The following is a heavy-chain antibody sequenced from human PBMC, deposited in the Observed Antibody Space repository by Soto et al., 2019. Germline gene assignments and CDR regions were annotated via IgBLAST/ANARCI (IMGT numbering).Heavy chain of an antibody. J-gene: IGHJ4*02. CDR1: GYNFTSYY. D-gene: IGHD5-12*01. V-gene: IGHV1-46*01. CDR3: ARGGEWLQLDY. Sequence: QVQLVQSGAEVKKPGASVRVSCKASGYNFTSYYMHWVRQAPGQGLEWMGIVNPNGGGTSYAQKFQGRVPMTRDTSTSTVYMGLTGLRSEDTAVYYCARGGEWLQLDYWGQGTLVTVSS. CDR2: VNPNGGGT.